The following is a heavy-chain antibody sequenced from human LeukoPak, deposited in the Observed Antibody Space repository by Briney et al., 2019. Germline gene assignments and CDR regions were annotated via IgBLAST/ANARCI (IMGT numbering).Heavy chain of an antibody. J-gene: IGHJ6*02. Sequence: GGSLRLSCAASGFTFSSYAMHWVRQAPGKGLEWVAVISYDGSNKYYADSAKGRFTISRDNSKNTLYLQMNSLRAEDTAVYYCARDVGVIPLYYYGMDVWGQGTTVTVSS. CDR1: GFTFSSYA. CDR3: ARDVGVIPLYYYGMDV. V-gene: IGHV3-30*04. D-gene: IGHD3-10*01. CDR2: ISYDGSNK.